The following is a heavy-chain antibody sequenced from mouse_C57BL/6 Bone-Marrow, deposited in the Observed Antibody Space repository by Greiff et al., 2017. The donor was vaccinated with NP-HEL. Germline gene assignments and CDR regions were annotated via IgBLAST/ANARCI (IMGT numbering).Heavy chain of an antibody. CDR2: IDPSDSYT. CDR1: GYTFTSYW. CDR3: ARGGAWLAY. J-gene: IGHJ3*01. V-gene: IGHV1-50*01. Sequence: QVQLQQPGAELVKPGASVKLSCKASGYTFTSYWMQWVKQRPGQGLEWIGEIDPSDSYTNYNQKFKGKATLTVDTSSSTAYMQHSSLTSEDSAVYYCARGGAWLAYGGQGTRVTVSA.